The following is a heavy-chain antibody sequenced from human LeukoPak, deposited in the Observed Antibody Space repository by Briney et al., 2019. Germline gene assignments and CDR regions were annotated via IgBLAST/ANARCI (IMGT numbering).Heavy chain of an antibody. CDR2: INPDGSQK. CDR3: VRQMIRFWFDP. CDR1: GFTFSLYW. J-gene: IGHJ5*02. D-gene: IGHD3-16*01. Sequence: PGGPLRLSCAASGFTFSLYWMTWVRQSPGKGLEWVADINPDGSQKYSVDSVKGRFTISRDNAKNSLFLQMNSLRAEDTAVYYCVRQMIRFWFDPWGQGTQVTVSS. V-gene: IGHV3-7*01.